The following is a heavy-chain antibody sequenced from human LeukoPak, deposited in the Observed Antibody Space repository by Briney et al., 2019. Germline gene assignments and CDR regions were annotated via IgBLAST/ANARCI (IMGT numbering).Heavy chain of an antibody. CDR2: IIPILGIA. D-gene: IGHD5-24*01. V-gene: IGHV1-69*04. Sequence: RASVKVSCKASGGTFSSYAISWVRQAPGQGLEWMGRIIPILGIANYVQKFQGRVTITADKSMSTAYMELSSLRSEDTAVYYCARERAEMATMDYWGQGTLVTVSS. CDR1: GGTFSSYA. J-gene: IGHJ4*02. CDR3: ARERAEMATMDY.